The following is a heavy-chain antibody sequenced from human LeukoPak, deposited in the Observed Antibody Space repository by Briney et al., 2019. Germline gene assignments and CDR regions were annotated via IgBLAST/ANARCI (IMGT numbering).Heavy chain of an antibody. V-gene: IGHV4-34*01. D-gene: IGHD3-3*01. CDR2: INHSGRT. Sequence: SETLSLTCAVYGGSFSGYYWSWIRQPPGKGLEWIGEINHSGRTNYRPSLKSRVTISVDTSKNQFSLKLSSVTAADTAVYYCARWEWMDVNRGSSRGFDIWGQGTMVTVSS. CDR3: ARWEWMDVNRGSSRGFDI. CDR1: GGSFSGYY. J-gene: IGHJ3*02.